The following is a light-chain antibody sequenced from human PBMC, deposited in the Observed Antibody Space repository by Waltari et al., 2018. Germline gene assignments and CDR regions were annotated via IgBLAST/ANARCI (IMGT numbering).Light chain of an antibody. CDR2: GAS. Sequence: IVWTQSPGTLSLSPGDTATLSFRASQSICSHLIWYQQKHGQVPRLLIYGASTRAAGIPDRFSGSGSGTDFSFTISRLETEDFAVYYCQNHERLPAVFGRGTKVEIK. CDR3: QNHERLPAV. J-gene: IGKJ1*01. CDR1: QSICSH. V-gene: IGKV3-20*01.